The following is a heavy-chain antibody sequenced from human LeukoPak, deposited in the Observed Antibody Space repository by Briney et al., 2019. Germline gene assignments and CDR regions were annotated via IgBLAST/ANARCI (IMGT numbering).Heavy chain of an antibody. CDR2: LNWNGGST. D-gene: IGHD4-23*01. J-gene: IGHJ6*03. CDR1: GFTFDDYG. V-gene: IGHV3-20*01. Sequence: GGSLRLSCAVSGFTFDDYGMSWVRQAPGKGLEWVAGLNWNGGSTGYADSVKGRFTISRDNAKNSLYLQMSSLRAEDTALYHCARGGSNGLYYYMDVWGKGTTVTVSS. CDR3: ARGGSNGLYYYMDV.